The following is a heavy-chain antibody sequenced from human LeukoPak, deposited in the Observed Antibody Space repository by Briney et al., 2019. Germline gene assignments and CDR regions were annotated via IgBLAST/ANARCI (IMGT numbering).Heavy chain of an antibody. D-gene: IGHD3-22*01. V-gene: IGHV3-53*01. Sequence: PGGSLRLSCAVSGFGVSVHHMAWVRPAPGKGLEWVSVRQPGNVSYYADSVKGRFTTSTDNSKNIIYLQIKDLRAEDTALYYCARERDYDTYFDYWGQGTLVIVSS. CDR1: GFGVSVHH. CDR2: RQPGNVS. CDR3: ARERDYDTYFDY. J-gene: IGHJ4*02.